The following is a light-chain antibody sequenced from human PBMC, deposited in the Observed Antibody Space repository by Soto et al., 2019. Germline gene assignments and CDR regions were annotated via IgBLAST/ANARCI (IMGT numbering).Light chain of an antibody. V-gene: IGKV1-5*03. CDR2: KAS. J-gene: IGKJ1*01. Sequence: DIQMTQSPSTLSGSVGXRVTITCRASQTISSWLAWYQQKPGKAPKLLIYKASTLKSGVPSRFSGSGSGTEFTLTISSLQPDDFATYYCQHYNSYSEAFGQGTKVENK. CDR3: QHYNSYSEA. CDR1: QTISSW.